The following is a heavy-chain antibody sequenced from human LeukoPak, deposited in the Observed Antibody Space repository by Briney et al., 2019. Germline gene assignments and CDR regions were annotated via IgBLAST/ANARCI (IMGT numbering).Heavy chain of an antibody. CDR1: GFTFSSYG. CDR3: AKDFWSGYYRMYYFDY. D-gene: IGHD3-3*01. V-gene: IGHV3-30*18. CDR2: ISYDGSNE. Sequence: GGSLRLSCAASGFTFSSYGMHWVRQAPGKGLEWVAVISYDGSNEYYADSVKGRFTISRDNSKNTLYLQMNSLRAEDTAVYYCAKDFWSGYYRMYYFDYWGQGTLVTVSS. J-gene: IGHJ4*02.